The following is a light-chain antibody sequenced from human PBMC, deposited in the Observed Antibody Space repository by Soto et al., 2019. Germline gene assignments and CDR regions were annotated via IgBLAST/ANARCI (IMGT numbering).Light chain of an antibody. CDR2: DAS. V-gene: IGKV3-11*01. CDR1: QSVSSY. Sequence: EIVLTQSPATLSLSPGERATRSCRASQSVSSYLAWYQQKPGQAPRLLIYDASNRATGIPARFSGSGSGTDFTLTIGSLEPEDFVVYYCQQRSNWPLTFGGGTKVDIK. CDR3: QQRSNWPLT. J-gene: IGKJ4*01.